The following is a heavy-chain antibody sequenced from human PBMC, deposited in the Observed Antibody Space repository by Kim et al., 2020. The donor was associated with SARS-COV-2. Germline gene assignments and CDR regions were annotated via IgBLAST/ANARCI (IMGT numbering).Heavy chain of an antibody. V-gene: IGHV3-48*03. CDR2: ISSSGSTI. CDR3: ARDCLRFGAFDM. Sequence: GGSLRLSCAASGFTFSSYEMNWVRQAPGKGLEWVSYISSSGSTIYYADSVKGRFTISRDNAKNSLYLQMNSLRAEDTAVYYCARDCLRFGAFDMGAKGQWSPSLQ. D-gene: IGHD3-10*01. J-gene: IGHJ3*02. CDR1: GFTFSSYE.